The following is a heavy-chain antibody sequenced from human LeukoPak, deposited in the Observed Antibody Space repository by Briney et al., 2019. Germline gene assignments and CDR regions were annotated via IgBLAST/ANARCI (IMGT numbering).Heavy chain of an antibody. CDR3: AGTYLYSSGWYRGVY. CDR1: GGSISSYY. D-gene: IGHD6-19*01. V-gene: IGHV4-4*07. J-gene: IGHJ4*02. CDR2: IYTSGST. Sequence: SETLSLTCTVAGGSISSYYWSWIRQPAGKGLEWIGRIYTSGSTNYNPSLKSRATMSVDTSKNQFSPQLSSVTAADTAVYYCAGTYLYSSGWYRGVYWGQGTLVTVSS.